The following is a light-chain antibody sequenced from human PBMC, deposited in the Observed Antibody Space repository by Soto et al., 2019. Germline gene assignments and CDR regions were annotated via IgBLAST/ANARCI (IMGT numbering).Light chain of an antibody. CDR3: QQYGSSPLT. CDR1: QSVSSSY. V-gene: IGKV3-20*01. J-gene: IGKJ4*01. Sequence: DIVLTQSPGTLSLSPGERATLSCRASQSVSSSYLAWYQQKPGQAPRLLIYGASSRATGIPARFSGSGSGTDFTLPISRLEPEDFAVYYCQQYGSSPLTFGGGTKVEIK. CDR2: GAS.